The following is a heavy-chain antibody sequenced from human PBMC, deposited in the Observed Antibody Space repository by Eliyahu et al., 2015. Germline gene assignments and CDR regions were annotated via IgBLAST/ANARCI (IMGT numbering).Heavy chain of an antibody. CDR3: ARHVALADYMDV. J-gene: IGHJ6*03. Sequence: EVQLVQSGAEVKKPGESLRISCKGSGYXFTSYWISWVRQMPGKGLEWMGRIDPSDSYTNYSPSFQGHVTISADKSISTAYLQWSSLKASDTAMYYCARHVALADYMDVWGKGTTVTVSS. V-gene: IGHV5-10-1*03. CDR1: GYXFTSYW. CDR2: IDPSDSYT. D-gene: IGHD6-19*01.